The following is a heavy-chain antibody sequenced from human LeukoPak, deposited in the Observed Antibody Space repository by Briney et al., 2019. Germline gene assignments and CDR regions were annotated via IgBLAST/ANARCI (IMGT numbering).Heavy chain of an antibody. CDR1: GFTFDDYA. J-gene: IGHJ4*02. Sequence: PGRSLRLSCAASGFTFDDYAMHWVRHAPGKGLEWVSGISWNSGSIGYADSVKGRFTISRDNAKNSLYLQMNSLRAEDTALYYCAKDSGGYSDYWGQGTLVTVSS. D-gene: IGHD3-22*01. CDR3: AKDSGGYSDY. V-gene: IGHV3-9*01. CDR2: ISWNSGSI.